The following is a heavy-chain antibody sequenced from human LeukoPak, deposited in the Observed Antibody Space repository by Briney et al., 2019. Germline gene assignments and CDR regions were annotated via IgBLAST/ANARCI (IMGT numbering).Heavy chain of an antibody. CDR2: ISAGGGST. CDR1: GFTFSSYA. J-gene: IGHJ6*03. D-gene: IGHD3-16*01. V-gene: IGHV3-23*01. CDR3: RGSRYYYYYMDV. Sequence: GGSLRLSCAASGFTFSSYAMSWVRQAPGKGLEWVSAISAGGGSTYYADSVKGRFTISRDNSKNTLYLQMNSPRAGDTAVYYCRGSRYYYYYMDVWGKGTTVTVSS.